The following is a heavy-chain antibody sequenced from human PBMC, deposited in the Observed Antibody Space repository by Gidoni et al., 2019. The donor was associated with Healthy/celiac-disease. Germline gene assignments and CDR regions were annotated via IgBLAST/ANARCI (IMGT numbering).Heavy chain of an antibody. Sequence: QLQLQESGPGLVKPSETLSLTCTLSGSSISSSSYYWGWIRQPPGKGLEWIGSIYYSGSTYYNPSLKSRVTISVDTSKNQFSLKLSSVTAADTAVYYCASGVVVVVAATSSSGPTFDYYYMDVWGKGTTVTVSS. V-gene: IGHV4-39*01. CDR1: GSSISSSSYY. J-gene: IGHJ6*03. D-gene: IGHD2-15*01. CDR2: IYYSGST. CDR3: ASGVVVVVAATSSSGPTFDYYYMDV.